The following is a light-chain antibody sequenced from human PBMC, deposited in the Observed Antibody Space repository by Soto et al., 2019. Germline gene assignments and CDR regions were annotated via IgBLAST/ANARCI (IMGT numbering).Light chain of an antibody. CDR2: GAS. CDR3: QQYGSSPYT. J-gene: IGKJ2*01. CDR1: QSVSSSY. Sequence: EIVLPQSPGTLSLSPGERATLSCRASQSVSSSYLAWYQQKPGQAPRLLIYGASSRATGIPDRFSGSGSGTDFTLTISRLEPEDFAVYYCQQYGSSPYTFGQGTQLEIK. V-gene: IGKV3-20*01.